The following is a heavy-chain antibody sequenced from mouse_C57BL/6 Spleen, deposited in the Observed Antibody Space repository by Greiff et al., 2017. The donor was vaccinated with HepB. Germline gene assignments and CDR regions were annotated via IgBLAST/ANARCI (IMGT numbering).Heavy chain of an antibody. Sequence: EVKLMESGEGLVKPGGSLKLSCAASGFTFSSYAMSWVRQTPEKRLEWVAYISSGGDYIYYADTVKGRFTISRDNARNTLYLQMSSLKSEDTAMYYCTREGIYDGYYDYWGQGTTLTVSS. CDR1: GFTFSSYA. D-gene: IGHD2-3*01. CDR2: ISSGGDYI. CDR3: TREGIYDGYYDY. J-gene: IGHJ2*01. V-gene: IGHV5-9-1*02.